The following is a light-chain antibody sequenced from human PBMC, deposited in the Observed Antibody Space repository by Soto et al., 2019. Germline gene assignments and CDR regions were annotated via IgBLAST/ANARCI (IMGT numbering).Light chain of an antibody. Sequence: EIVLTQSPATLSLSPGERATLSCRASQSVSSYLAWYQQKPGQAPRLLIYDASNRATGIPARFSGSGSGTDVTLTISSLEPEDFAVYYCHQRSNWPLTFGGGTKVEIK. CDR2: DAS. CDR3: HQRSNWPLT. J-gene: IGKJ4*01. CDR1: QSVSSY. V-gene: IGKV3-11*01.